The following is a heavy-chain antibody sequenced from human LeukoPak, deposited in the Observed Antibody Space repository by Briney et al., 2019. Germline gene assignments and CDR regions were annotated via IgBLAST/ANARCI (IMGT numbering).Heavy chain of an antibody. CDR1: GGSINTYY. CDR2: IYTSGSP. V-gene: IGHV4-4*07. Sequence: SETLSLTCTVSGGSINTYYWSWIRQPAGKGLEWIGRIYTSGSPTYNPSLKSRVTMSLDTSRNQLSLQLNSVTAADTAVYYCGGSYYYGLGSRTFDPWGQGTLVTVSS. D-gene: IGHD3-10*01. J-gene: IGHJ5*02. CDR3: GGSYYYGLGSRTFDP.